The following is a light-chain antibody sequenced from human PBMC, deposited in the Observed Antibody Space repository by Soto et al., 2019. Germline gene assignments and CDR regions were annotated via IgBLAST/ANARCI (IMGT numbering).Light chain of an antibody. CDR2: GAS. Sequence: DIQMTQSPSSLSASVGDRVTITCQASQDIRNSLNWYQHKPGQAPRLLIYGASSRATDIPDRFSGSGSGTDFTLTISRLEPEDFAVYYCQQYDNSPTFGQGTKVDIK. V-gene: IGKV1-33*01. J-gene: IGKJ1*01. CDR1: QDIRNS. CDR3: QQYDNSPT.